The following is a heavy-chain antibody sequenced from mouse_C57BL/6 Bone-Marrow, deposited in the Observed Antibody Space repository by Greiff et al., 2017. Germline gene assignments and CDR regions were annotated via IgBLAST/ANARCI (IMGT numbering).Heavy chain of an antibody. D-gene: IGHD1-1*01. V-gene: IGHV1-64*01. J-gene: IGHJ4*01. CDR2: IHPNSGST. CDR3: ARSVYCDGSSYVKEDYAMDY. Sequence: VQLQQPGAELVKPGASVKLSCKASGYTFTSYWMHWVQQRPGQGLEWIGMIHPNSGSTNYNEKFKSKATLTVDKSSSTAYMQLSSLTSEDSAVYYGARSVYCDGSSYVKEDYAMDYWGQGTSVTVSS. CDR1: GYTFTSYW.